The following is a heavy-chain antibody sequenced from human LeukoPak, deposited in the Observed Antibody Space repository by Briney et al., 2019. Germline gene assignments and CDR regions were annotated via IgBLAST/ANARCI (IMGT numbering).Heavy chain of an antibody. CDR2: ISGSGGTT. D-gene: IGHD2-15*01. Sequence: GGSLRLSCAASGFTFNNYAMNWVRQAPGKGLEWVSVISGSGGTTYYADSVKGRFTISRDSSKNTLYLQMNSLRAEDTAIYYCTTDTWYSAGHWGQGTLVTVSS. V-gene: IGHV3-23*01. CDR3: TTDTWYSAGH. J-gene: IGHJ4*02. CDR1: GFTFNNYA.